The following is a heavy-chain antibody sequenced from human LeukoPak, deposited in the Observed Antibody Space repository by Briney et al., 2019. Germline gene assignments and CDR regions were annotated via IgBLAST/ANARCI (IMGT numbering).Heavy chain of an antibody. V-gene: IGHV3-21*01. CDR1: GFILSSYS. D-gene: IGHD1-26*01. Sequence: GGSLRLSCEASGFILSSYSMNWVRQAPGKGLEWVSSISSSGSYIFYADSVKGRFTISRDTAKNSLYLQMNSLRAEDTAVYYWRKPKTIQWEAMDVGAKGPRSPSPQ. J-gene: IGHJ6*04. CDR2: ISSSGSYI. CDR3: RKPKTIQWEAMDV.